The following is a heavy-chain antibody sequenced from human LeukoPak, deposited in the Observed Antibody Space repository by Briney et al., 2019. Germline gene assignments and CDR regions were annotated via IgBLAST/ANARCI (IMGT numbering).Heavy chain of an antibody. J-gene: IGHJ3*02. D-gene: IGHD3-22*01. Sequence: ASVKVSCKASGYTFTGYYMHWVRQAPGQGHEWVGWINPNSGGTNYAQKFQGRVTMTRDTSISTAYMELSRLRSDDTAVYYCARSGLFTMIVVVGVFDIWGQGTMVTVSS. CDR2: INPNSGGT. V-gene: IGHV1-2*02. CDR3: ARSGLFTMIVVVGVFDI. CDR1: GYTFTGYY.